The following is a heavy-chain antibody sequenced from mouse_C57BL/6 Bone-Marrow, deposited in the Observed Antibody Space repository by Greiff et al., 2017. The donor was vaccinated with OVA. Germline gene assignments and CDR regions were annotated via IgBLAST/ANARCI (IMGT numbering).Heavy chain of an antibody. V-gene: IGHV5-17*01. J-gene: IGHJ4*01. CDR1: GFTFSDYG. D-gene: IGHD1-1*01. CDR2: ISSGSSTI. CDR3: ARPPSYYYGSSYPLAMDY. Sequence: EVMLVESGGGLVKPGGSLKLSCAASGFTFSDYGMHWVRQAPEKGLEWVAYISSGSSTIYYADTVKGRFTISRDNANNTLFLQITSLRSEDTARYYCARPPSYYYGSSYPLAMDYWGQGTSVTVSS.